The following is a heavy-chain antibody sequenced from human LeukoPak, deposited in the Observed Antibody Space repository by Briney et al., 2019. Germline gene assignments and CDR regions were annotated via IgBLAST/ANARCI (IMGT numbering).Heavy chain of an antibody. CDR1: GFSFSSFG. CDR3: AKSQRGYCSSTSCYGDY. D-gene: IGHD2-2*03. V-gene: IGHV3-30*02. Sequence: GGTLRLSCAASGFSFSSFGMHWVRQAPGKGLEWVAFIRYDETNKFYADSVKGRFTISRDNSNNTLYLQMNSLRAEDSAVYHCAKSQRGYCSSTSCYGDYWGQGTLVTVSS. CDR2: IRYDETNK. J-gene: IGHJ4*02.